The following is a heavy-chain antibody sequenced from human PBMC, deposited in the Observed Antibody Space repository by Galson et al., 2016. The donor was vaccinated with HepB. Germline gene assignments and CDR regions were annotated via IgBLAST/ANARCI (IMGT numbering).Heavy chain of an antibody. V-gene: IGHV3-23*01. CDR3: AKDLSLTYYDFWSGYRPDYYYMDV. CDR2: ISGSGGST. Sequence: SLRLSCAASGFTFSSYAMSWVRQVPGKGLEWVSAISGSGGSTYYADSVKGRFTISRDNSKNTLYLQMNSLRAEDTDVYYCAKDLSLTYYDFWSGYRPDYYYMDVWGKGTTVTVSS. J-gene: IGHJ6*03. D-gene: IGHD3-3*01. CDR1: GFTFSSYA.